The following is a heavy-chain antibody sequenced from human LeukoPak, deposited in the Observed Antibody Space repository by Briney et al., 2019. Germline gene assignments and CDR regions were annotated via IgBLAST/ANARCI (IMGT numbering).Heavy chain of an antibody. CDR3: AGGFDM. V-gene: IGHV3-15*01. CDR1: GFTFGITW. D-gene: IGHD2-15*01. J-gene: IGHJ3*02. CDR2: IKSKNDGGTT. Sequence: GGSLRLSCAASGFTFGITWMSWVRQAPARGLEWVGRIKSKNDGGTTDYAAPVKGRFTISRDDSKNMVYLQMDSLKSDDTALYYCAGGFDMWGRGTMVTVSS.